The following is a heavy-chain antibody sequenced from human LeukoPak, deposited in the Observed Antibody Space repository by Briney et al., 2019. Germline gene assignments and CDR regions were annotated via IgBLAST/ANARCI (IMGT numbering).Heavy chain of an antibody. CDR1: GYSFTSYW. V-gene: IGHV5-10-1*01. Sequence: GGSLKIFCKGSGYSFTSYWISWVRQMPGKGLEWMGRIDPSDSYTNYSPSFQGHVTISADKSISTAYLQWSSLKASDTAMYYCARHDAVVAAAGTGYWGQGTLVTVSS. CDR3: ARHDAVVAAAGTGY. D-gene: IGHD6-13*01. J-gene: IGHJ4*02. CDR2: IDPSDSYT.